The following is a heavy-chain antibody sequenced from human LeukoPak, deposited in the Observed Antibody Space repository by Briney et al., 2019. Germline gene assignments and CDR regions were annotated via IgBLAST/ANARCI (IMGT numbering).Heavy chain of an antibody. V-gene: IGHV4-59*11. D-gene: IGHD3-10*01. CDR1: GGSISSHY. J-gene: IGHJ6*03. CDR3: ARELVEIGSGSYSPYYYYMDV. CDR2: IYYSGST. Sequence: ASETLSLTCTVSGGSISSHYWSWIRQPPGKGLEWIGYIYYSGSTNYNPSLKSRVTISVDTSKNQFSLKLSSVTAADTAVYYCARELVEIGSGSYSPYYYYMDVWGKGTTVTVSS.